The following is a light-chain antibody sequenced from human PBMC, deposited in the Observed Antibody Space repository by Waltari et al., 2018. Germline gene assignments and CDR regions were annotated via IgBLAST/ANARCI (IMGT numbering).Light chain of an antibody. CDR2: DVN. V-gene: IGLV2-14*03. Sequence: QSALTQPASVSGSPGQSITISCTGTRSDLVTYNRVSWYQQYPGKAPKLMIYDVNSRPSGVSNRFSGSKSGNTASLTISGLQAEDEADYYCSSYTTNTRVFGGGTKLTVL. CDR1: RSDLVTYNR. J-gene: IGLJ3*02. CDR3: SSYTTNTRV.